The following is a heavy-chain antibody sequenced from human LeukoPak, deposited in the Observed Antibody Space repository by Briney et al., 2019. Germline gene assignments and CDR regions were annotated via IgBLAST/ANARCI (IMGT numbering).Heavy chain of an antibody. Sequence: GGSLRLSCTASGFIFSGSWMAWIRQAPGKGLEWVSGISWNSGTIGYADSVKGRFTISRDNAKNSLYLQMNSLRAEDTALYYCVKGAAYHLGDAFDIWGQGTMVTVSS. CDR3: VKGAAYHLGDAFDI. CDR2: ISWNSGTI. D-gene: IGHD2-15*01. V-gene: IGHV3-9*01. J-gene: IGHJ3*02. CDR1: GFIFSGSW.